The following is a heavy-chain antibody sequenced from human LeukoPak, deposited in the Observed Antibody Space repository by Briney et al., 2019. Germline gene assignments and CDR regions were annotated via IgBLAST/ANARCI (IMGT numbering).Heavy chain of an antibody. CDR2: IYHSGST. V-gene: IGHV4-38-2*01. CDR1: GYSISSAYY. CDR3: ARGLGIVAVLSGFDP. D-gene: IGHD6-13*01. Sequence: ASETLSLTCAVSGYSISSAYYWGWIRQPPGKGLEWIGSIYHSGSTYYNPSLKSRVTISVDTSKNQFSLKLSSVTAADTAVYYCARGLGIVAVLSGFDPWGQGTLVTVSS. J-gene: IGHJ5*02.